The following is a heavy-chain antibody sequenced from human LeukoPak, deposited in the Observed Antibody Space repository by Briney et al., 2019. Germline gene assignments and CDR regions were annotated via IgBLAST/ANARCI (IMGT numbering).Heavy chain of an antibody. J-gene: IGHJ4*02. V-gene: IGHV3-30*18. CDR1: GFTFSSYG. CDR2: ISYDGSNK. Sequence: GGSLRLSCAASGFTFSSYGMHWVRQAPGKGLEWVAVISYDGSNKYYADSVKGRFTISRDNSKNTLYLQMNSLRAEDTAVYYCAKGGGYCSSTSCYTYLDYWGQGTLVTVSS. D-gene: IGHD2-2*02. CDR3: AKGGGYCSSTSCYTYLDY.